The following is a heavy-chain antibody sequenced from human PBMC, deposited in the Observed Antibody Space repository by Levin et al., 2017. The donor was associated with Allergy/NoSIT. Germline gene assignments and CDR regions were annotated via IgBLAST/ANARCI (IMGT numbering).Heavy chain of an antibody. CDR1: GFTFSSYG. D-gene: IGHD4-17*01. J-gene: IGHJ4*02. Sequence: GGSLRLSCAASGFTFSSYGMHWVRQAPGKGLEWVAVIWYDGSNKYYADSVKGRFTISRDNSKNTLYLQMNSLRAEDTAVYYCARDGSGFYGDYLFDYWGQGTLVTVSS. V-gene: IGHV3-33*01. CDR2: IWYDGSNK. CDR3: ARDGSGFYGDYLFDY.